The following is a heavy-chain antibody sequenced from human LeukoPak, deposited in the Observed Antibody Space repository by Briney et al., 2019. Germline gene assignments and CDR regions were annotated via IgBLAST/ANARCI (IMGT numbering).Heavy chain of an antibody. V-gene: IGHV3-7*01. J-gene: IGHJ4*02. CDR1: GFTFSSYW. D-gene: IGHD5-12*01. CDR2: IKQDGSEK. CDR3: ARAGDIVATPFDY. Sequence: GGSLTLSCAVSGFTFSSYWMSWVRQAPGKGLEWVANIKQDGSEKYYVDSVKGRFTISRDNAKNSLYLQMNSLRAEDTAVYYCARAGDIVATPFDYWGQGTLVTVSS.